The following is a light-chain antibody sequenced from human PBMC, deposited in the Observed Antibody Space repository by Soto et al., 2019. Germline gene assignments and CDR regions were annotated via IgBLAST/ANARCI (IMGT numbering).Light chain of an antibody. Sequence: DIQMTQSPSSLSASVGDRVTITCRASQGISTYLNWYQQRPGKAPKLLIYAASSLQIGVPSRFSGSGSETHFTPIISSLQPEDFATYSCQPSYSTTWTFGQGTKVEI. CDR1: QGISTY. J-gene: IGKJ1*01. CDR3: QPSYSTTWT. V-gene: IGKV1-39*01. CDR2: AAS.